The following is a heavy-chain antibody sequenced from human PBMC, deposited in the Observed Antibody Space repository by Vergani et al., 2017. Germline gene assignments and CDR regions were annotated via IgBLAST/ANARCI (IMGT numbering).Heavy chain of an antibody. D-gene: IGHD1-1*01. J-gene: IGHJ2*01. Sequence: QVQLVQSGAEVKKPGSSVKVSCKASGGTFSSYTISWVRQAPGQGLEWMGRIIPILGIANYAQKFQGRVTITADKSTSTAYMELSSLRSEDTAVYYCAVSHRRTGWYFDLWGRGTLVTVSS. V-gene: IGHV1-69*02. CDR3: AVSHRRTGWYFDL. CDR2: IIPILGIA. CDR1: GGTFSSYT.